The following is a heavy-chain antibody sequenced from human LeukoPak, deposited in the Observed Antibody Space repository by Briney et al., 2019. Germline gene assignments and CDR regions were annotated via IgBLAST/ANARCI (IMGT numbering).Heavy chain of an antibody. J-gene: IGHJ2*01. Sequence: ASVKVSCKASGYTFTSYGISWVRQAPGQGLEWMGWISAYNGNTNYAQKLQGRVTMTTDTSTSTAYMELRSLRSDDTAVYYCARGSTMIVEEWYFDLWGRGTLVTVSS. CDR1: GYTFTSYG. CDR3: ARGSTMIVEEWYFDL. D-gene: IGHD3-22*01. CDR2: ISAYNGNT. V-gene: IGHV1-18*01.